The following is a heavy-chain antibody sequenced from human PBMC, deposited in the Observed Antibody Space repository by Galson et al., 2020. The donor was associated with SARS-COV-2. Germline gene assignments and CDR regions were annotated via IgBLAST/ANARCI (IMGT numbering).Heavy chain of an antibody. J-gene: IGHJ6*02. CDR2: ISYDGSNQ. CDR1: GFTFSSYA. CDR3: ARSPAGYCSIAICYARGDV. V-gene: IGHV3-30*04. Sequence: GGSLRLSCAASGFTFSSYAMHWVRQAPGKGLEWVAVISYDGSNQYYADSVKGRFTISRDNSKNTVYLQTNSLRVEDTAVYYCARSPAGYCSIAICYARGDVWGQGTKVTVAS. D-gene: IGHD2-2*01.